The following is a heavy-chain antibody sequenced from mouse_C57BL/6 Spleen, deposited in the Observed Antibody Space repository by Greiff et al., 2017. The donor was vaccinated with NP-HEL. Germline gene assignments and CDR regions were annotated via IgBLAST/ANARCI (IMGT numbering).Heavy chain of an antibody. CDR3: ARSNYYGSSYAY. CDR2: INPSNGGT. CDR1: GYTFTSYW. Sequence: ASGYTFTSYWMHWVKQRPGQGLEWIGNINPSNGGTNYNEKFKSKATLTVDKSSSTAYMQLSSLTSEDSAVYYCARSNYYGSSYAYWGQGTLVTVSA. V-gene: IGHV1-53*01. D-gene: IGHD1-1*01. J-gene: IGHJ3*01.